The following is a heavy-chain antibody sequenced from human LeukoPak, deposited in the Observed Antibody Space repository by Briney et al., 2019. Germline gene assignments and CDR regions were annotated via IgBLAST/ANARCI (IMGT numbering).Heavy chain of an antibody. J-gene: IGHJ4*02. CDR2: IIPIFGTA. D-gene: IGHD2-15*01. V-gene: IGHV1-69*05. CDR3: ARVGYCSGGSCYGLYDY. Sequence: SVKVSCKASGGTFSSYAISWVRQAPGQGLEWMGGIIPIFGTANYAQKFQGRVTITTDESTSTAYMELSSLRSADTAVYYCARVGYCSGGSCYGLYDYWGQGTLVTVSS. CDR1: GGTFSSYA.